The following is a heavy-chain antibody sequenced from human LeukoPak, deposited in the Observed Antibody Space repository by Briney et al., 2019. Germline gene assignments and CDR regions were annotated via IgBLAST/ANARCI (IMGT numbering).Heavy chain of an antibody. D-gene: IGHD6-19*01. CDR2: INAGNGNT. CDR3: ARLDSSGYYYFDY. V-gene: IGHV1-3*01. Sequence: ASVKVSCKASGYTFTSYAMHWVRQAPGQRLEWMGWINAGNGNTKYSQKFQGRVTITRDTSASTAYTELSSLRSEDTAVYYCARLDSSGYYYFDYWGQGTLVTVSS. J-gene: IGHJ4*02. CDR1: GYTFTSYA.